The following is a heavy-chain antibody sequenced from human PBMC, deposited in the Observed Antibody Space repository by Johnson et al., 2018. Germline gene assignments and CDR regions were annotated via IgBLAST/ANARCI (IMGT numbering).Heavy chain of an antibody. D-gene: IGHD4-17*01. CDR1: EFPFKRYS. CDR3: AKAATTIVCDAEYFQH. J-gene: IGHJ1*01. CDR2: ILHDGSNN. Sequence: VQLLESGGGVVQPGRSLRLSCAASEFPFKRYSMHWVRQAPGKRLECVAVILHDGSNNYYGDSVKGRFTISRDNAKNMLYLQMNSLRVDDTAVYYCAKAATTIVCDAEYFQHWGQGALVTVSA. V-gene: IGHV3-33*06.